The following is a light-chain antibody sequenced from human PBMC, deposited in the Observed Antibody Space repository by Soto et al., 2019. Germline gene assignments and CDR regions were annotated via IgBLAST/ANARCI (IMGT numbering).Light chain of an antibody. V-gene: IGKV3-20*01. CDR2: GAS. CDR3: QQYGNPPPNA. J-gene: IGKJ2*01. CDR1: QSVSSSY. Sequence: EIVLTQSPGTLSLSPGERSTLSCRASQSVSSSYLAWYQQKPGQAPRVLIHGASSRAPGTPARFSGSGSGTDFTLTISRLEPEDFAVYFCQQYGNPPPNAFGQGTKVEIK.